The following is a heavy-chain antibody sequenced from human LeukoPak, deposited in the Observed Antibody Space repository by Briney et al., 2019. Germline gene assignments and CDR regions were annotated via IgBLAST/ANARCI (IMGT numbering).Heavy chain of an antibody. D-gene: IGHD2-2*02. Sequence: GASVKVSCKASGYTFTRYGISWVRQAPGQGLEWMGWISAYNGNTNYAQKLQGRVTMTTDTSTSTAYMELRSLRSDDTAVYYCARDWGYCSSTSCYNPVSWFDPWGQGTLVTVSS. V-gene: IGHV1-18*01. CDR2: ISAYNGNT. J-gene: IGHJ5*02. CDR3: ARDWGYCSSTSCYNPVSWFDP. CDR1: GYTFTRYG.